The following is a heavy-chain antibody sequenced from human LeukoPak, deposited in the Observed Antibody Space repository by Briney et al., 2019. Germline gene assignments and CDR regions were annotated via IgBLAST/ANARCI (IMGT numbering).Heavy chain of an antibody. J-gene: IGHJ4*02. Sequence: SETLSLTCAVYGGSFNNYYLNWIRQPPGKGLEWIGEINHSGSTNYNPSLKSRVTISGDTSKNQFSLKLTSVTAADTAVYFCARGGYYFDYWGQGTLVTVSS. CDR1: GGSFNNYY. CDR2: INHSGST. CDR3: ARGGYYFDY. V-gene: IGHV4-34*01.